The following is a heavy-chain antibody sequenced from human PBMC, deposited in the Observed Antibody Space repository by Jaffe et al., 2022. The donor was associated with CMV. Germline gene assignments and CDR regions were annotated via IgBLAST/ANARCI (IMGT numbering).Heavy chain of an antibody. D-gene: IGHD3-16*01. Sequence: EVQLVESGGGLVQPGGSLRLSCAASGFTFSSYWMSWVRQAPGKGLEWVANIKQDGSEKYYVDSVKGRFTISRDNAKNSLYLQMNSLRAEDTAVYYCARDSFGGATPVRDAFDIWGQGTMVTVSS. CDR1: GFTFSSYW. J-gene: IGHJ3*02. CDR2: IKQDGSEK. CDR3: ARDSFGGATPVRDAFDI. V-gene: IGHV3-7*03.